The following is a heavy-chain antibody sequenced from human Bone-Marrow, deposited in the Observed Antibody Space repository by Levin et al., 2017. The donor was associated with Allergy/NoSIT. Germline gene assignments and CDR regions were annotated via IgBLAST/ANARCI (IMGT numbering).Heavy chain of an antibody. CDR3: AKGQTNNWNDVEDEDYFDY. CDR1: GFTFSSYA. CDR2: ISGSGGST. Sequence: SCAASGFTFSSYAMSWVRQAPGKGLEWVSAISGSGGSTYYADSVKGRFTISRDNSKNTLYLQMNSLRAEDTAVYYCAKGQTNNWNDVEDEDYFDYWGQGTLVTVSS. D-gene: IGHD1-20*01. V-gene: IGHV3-23*01. J-gene: IGHJ4*02.